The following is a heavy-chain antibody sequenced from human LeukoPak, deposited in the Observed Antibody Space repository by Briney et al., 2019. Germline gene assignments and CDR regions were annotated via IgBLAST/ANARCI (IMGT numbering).Heavy chain of an antibody. CDR1: GGSFSGYY. CDR3: SKGRNYFCSGSYQNWFDP. CDR2: INHSGST. V-gene: IGHV4-34*01. D-gene: IGHD3-10*01. Sequence: SETLSLTCAVYGGSFSGYYWSWIRQPPGKGLEWIGEINHSGSTNYNPSLKSRVTISVDTSKNQFSLKLSSVTAADTAFYYFSKGRNYFCSGSYQNWFDPWGQGTLVTVSS. J-gene: IGHJ5*02.